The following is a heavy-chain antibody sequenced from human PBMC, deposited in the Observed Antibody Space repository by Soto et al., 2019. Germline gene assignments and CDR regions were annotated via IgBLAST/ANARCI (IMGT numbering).Heavy chain of an antibody. D-gene: IGHD3-3*01. CDR3: ARGSRTIFGVVIPNYYYYGMDV. J-gene: IGHJ6*02. V-gene: IGHV1-69*01. CDR1: GGTFSSYA. CDR2: IIPIFGTA. Sequence: QVQLVQSGAEVKKPGSSVKVSCKASGGTFSSYAISWVRQAPGQGLEWMGGIIPIFGTANYAQKFQGRVTITADESTSTVYMELSSLRSEDTAVYYCARGSRTIFGVVIPNYYYYGMDVWGQGTTVTVSS.